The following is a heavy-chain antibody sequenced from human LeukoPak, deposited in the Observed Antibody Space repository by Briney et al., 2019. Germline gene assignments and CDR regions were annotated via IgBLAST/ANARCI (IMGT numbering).Heavy chain of an antibody. CDR3: AKDVRIAARPGGNAFDI. Sequence: GGSLRLSCAASGFTLDGYGMSWVRQVPGKGLEWVSGISWNGGSTGYADALKGRFTISRDNAKNSLYLQMNSLGAEDTAVYYCAKDVRIAARPGGNAFDIWGQGSMVTVSS. J-gene: IGHJ3*02. D-gene: IGHD6-6*01. V-gene: IGHV3-20*04. CDR2: ISWNGGST. CDR1: GFTLDGYG.